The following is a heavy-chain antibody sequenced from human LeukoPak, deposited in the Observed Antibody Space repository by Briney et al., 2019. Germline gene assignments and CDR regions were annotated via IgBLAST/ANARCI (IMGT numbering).Heavy chain of an antibody. CDR3: ARGLAIFGVVIIPVRDYGMDV. V-gene: IGHV1-69*13. CDR1: GGTFSSYA. CDR2: IIPIFGTA. Sequence: AASVKVSCKASGGTFSSYAISWVRQAPGQGLERMGGIIPIFGTANYAQKFQGRVTITADESTSTAYMELSSLRSEDTAVYYCARGLAIFGVVIIPVRDYGMDVWGQGTTVTVSS. J-gene: IGHJ6*02. D-gene: IGHD3-3*01.